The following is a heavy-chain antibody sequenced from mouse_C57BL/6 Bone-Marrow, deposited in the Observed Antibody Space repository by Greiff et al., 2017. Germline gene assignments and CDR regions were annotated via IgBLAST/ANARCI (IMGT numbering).Heavy chain of an antibody. D-gene: IGHD2-3*01. CDR2: IDPENGDT. J-gene: IGHJ2*01. V-gene: IGHV14-4*01. Sequence: EVQLQQSGAELVRPGASVKLSCTASGFNIKDDYMHWVKQRPEQGLEWIGWIDPENGDTEYASKFQGKATITADTSSNTAYLQLSSLTSEDTAVYYCTTYNGYYPLFDYWGQGTTLTVSS. CDR3: TTYNGYYPLFDY. CDR1: GFNIKDDY.